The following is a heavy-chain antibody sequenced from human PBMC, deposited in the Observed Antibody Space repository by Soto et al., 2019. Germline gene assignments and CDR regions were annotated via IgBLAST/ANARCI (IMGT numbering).Heavy chain of an antibody. J-gene: IGHJ3*02. CDR2: IHYSGST. CDR1: GGSIRNGAYY. V-gene: IGHV4-31*03. Sequence: QVQLQESGPGLVEPPQTLSLTCTVSGGSIRNGAYYWTWIRQNPGKGLEWIGYIHYSGSTYYNPSLKSRISISVDTSKNKVSLKLNSVTAADTAVYYCARFLNSYDSSGYSGFDIWGQGTMVTVSS. D-gene: IGHD3-22*01. CDR3: ARFLNSYDSSGYSGFDI.